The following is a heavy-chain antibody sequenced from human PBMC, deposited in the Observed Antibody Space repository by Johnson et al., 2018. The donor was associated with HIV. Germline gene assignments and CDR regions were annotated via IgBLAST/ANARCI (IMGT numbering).Heavy chain of an antibody. Sequence: VQLVESGGGLVQPGGSLRLSCAASGFAFSNYALTWVRQAPGQGLEWVASITVSGGNTYDADSVKGRFTIPRDKSNNTPYLQMNSLCAEDTAVYYCAKDEALGWELDPDAFDIWGQGTMVTVSS. CDR1: GFAFSNYA. CDR3: AKDEALGWELDPDAFDI. D-gene: IGHD1-26*01. J-gene: IGHJ3*02. V-gene: IGHV3-23*04. CDR2: ITVSGGNT.